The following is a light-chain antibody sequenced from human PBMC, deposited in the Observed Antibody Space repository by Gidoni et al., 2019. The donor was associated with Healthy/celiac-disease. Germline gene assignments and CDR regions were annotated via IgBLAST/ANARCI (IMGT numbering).Light chain of an antibody. V-gene: IGKV3-15*01. CDR3: QQQNNWQPWT. CDR1: KHIRSS. CDR2: GES. Sequence: TQASAPGGGTAHSTRGTKHIRSSLAGYQQQPAQEPRQLIYGESTSATGIPAWFSGSGCGTELTLTISSMQSQDFSVTYCQQQNNWQPWTFGQGTKVEIK. J-gene: IGKJ1*01.